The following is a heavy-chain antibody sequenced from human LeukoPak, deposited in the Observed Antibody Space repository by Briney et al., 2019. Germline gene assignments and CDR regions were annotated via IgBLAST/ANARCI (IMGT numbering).Heavy chain of an antibody. Sequence: ASVKVSCKASGYTFTSYGISWVRQAPGQGLEWMGWINPNNGGTHYAQKFQDRVTMTRDTSISTAYMELSSLRSDDTAVYYCARDSFALFGVVMVRGVILPNFDYWGQGTLVTVSS. CDR3: ARDSFALFGVVMVRGVILPNFDY. CDR1: GYTFTSYG. V-gene: IGHV1-2*02. D-gene: IGHD3-10*01. CDR2: INPNNGGT. J-gene: IGHJ4*02.